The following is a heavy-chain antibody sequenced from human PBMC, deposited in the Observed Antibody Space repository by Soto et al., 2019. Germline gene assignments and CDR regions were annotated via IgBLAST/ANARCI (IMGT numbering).Heavy chain of an antibody. CDR2: IFYSGGT. CDR3: ARVGGAPLGAFDV. D-gene: IGHD1-26*01. CDR1: GGSITGYY. V-gene: IGHV4-59*01. Sequence: QVQLQESGQGLVKPSETLSLTCTVSGGSITGYYWSWIGQPPGKGREWIGYIFYSGGTNYNPSLTSRVTLLVDTSKNQLSLKLTSVHAADTAVYYCARVGGAPLGAFDVWGQGTMVTVSS. J-gene: IGHJ3*01.